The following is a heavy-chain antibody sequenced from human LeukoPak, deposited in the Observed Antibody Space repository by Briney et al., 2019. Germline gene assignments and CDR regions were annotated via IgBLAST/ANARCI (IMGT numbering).Heavy chain of an antibody. CDR3: AKGTGDYTSSSLDY. Sequence: GGSLRLSCAASGFTFSNYAMSWVRQDPGKGLEWVSSIGGSGGITYYADSVKGRFTIARDNSRNTLYLQMNNLRAEDTAVYYCAKGTGDYTSSSLDYWGQGTLVTVSS. CDR2: IGGSGGIT. J-gene: IGHJ4*02. V-gene: IGHV3-23*01. D-gene: IGHD3/OR15-3a*01. CDR1: GFTFSNYA.